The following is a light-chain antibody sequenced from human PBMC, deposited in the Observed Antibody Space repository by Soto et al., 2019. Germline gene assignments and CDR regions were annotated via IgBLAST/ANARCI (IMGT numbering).Light chain of an antibody. CDR1: QSIRSL. Sequence: DIQLTQSPPFLSASVGDRVTITCRASQSIRSLLAWYQQKPGKAPKVLIYDASSLGSGVPSRFSGSGSGTEFTLTIISLQPEDFATYYCQQSYRFPKTFGRGTKVDIK. CDR3: QQSYRFPKT. CDR2: DAS. J-gene: IGKJ1*01. V-gene: IGKV1-5*01.